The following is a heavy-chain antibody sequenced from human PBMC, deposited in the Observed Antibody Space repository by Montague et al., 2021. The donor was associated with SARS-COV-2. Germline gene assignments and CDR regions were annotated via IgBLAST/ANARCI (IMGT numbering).Heavy chain of an antibody. J-gene: IGHJ4*02. Sequence: SETLSLTCTVSGGSISSSSYYWGWIRQPPGKGLEWIGSIYYSGSTYYNPSLKSRVTISVDTSKNQFSLKLSSVTAADTAVYYCARREVYYGSGSYPNWGQGTLVTVSS. V-gene: IGHV4-39*01. CDR2: IYYSGST. CDR3: ARREVYYGSGSYPN. CDR1: GGSISSSSYY. D-gene: IGHD3-10*01.